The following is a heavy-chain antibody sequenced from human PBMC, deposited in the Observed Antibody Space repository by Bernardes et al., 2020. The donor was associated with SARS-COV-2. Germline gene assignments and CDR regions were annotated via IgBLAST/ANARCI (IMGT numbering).Heavy chain of an antibody. J-gene: IGHJ6*02. CDR1: GFSFSDYY. Sequence: GSLRLSCAASGFSFSDYYMSWIRPAPGEGLEWVAYISSSSNYPNYADSVKGRFTISRDNAKNSLYLQMNSLRVEDTAVYYCARDRTFDFYGMDVWGQGTTVTVSS. CDR2: ISSSSNYP. V-gene: IGHV3-11*06. D-gene: IGHD3-3*01. CDR3: ARDRTFDFYGMDV.